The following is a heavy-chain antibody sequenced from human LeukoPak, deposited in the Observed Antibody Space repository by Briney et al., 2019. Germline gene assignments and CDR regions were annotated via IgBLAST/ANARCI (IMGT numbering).Heavy chain of an antibody. CDR2: ISPDDSDI. CDR1: GYSFTTYW. J-gene: IGHJ6*03. V-gene: IGHV5-51*01. Sequence: GESLKISCQGSGYSFTTYWIGWVRQMPGKGLEWMGIISPDDSDIRYSPSFQGQVTISADKSISTAYLQWSSLKASDTAMYYCARHLGNKNYYMDVWGKGTTVTISS. CDR3: ARHLGNKNYYMDV.